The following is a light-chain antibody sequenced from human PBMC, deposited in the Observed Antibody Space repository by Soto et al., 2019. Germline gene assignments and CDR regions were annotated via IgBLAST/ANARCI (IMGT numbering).Light chain of an antibody. V-gene: IGKV1-5*01. J-gene: IGKJ1*01. CDR3: QQYNSYST. Sequence: IEMTQYPSSLSASVGDRVTITCRASQSISTWLAWYQQKPGKAPKLLIYDASSLESGVPSRFSGSGSGTEFTLTISSLQPEDFASYYCQQYNSYSTFGQGTKVDI. CDR1: QSISTW. CDR2: DAS.